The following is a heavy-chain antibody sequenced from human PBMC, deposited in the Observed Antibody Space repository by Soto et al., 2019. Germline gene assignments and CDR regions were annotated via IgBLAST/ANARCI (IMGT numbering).Heavy chain of an antibody. CDR3: AGGPTYYYDSSGYYPEKHFDY. CDR2: INHSGST. V-gene: IGHV4-34*01. CDR1: GGSFSGYY. J-gene: IGHJ4*02. Sequence: SETLSLTCAVYGGSFSGYYWSWIRQPPGKGLEWIGEINHSGSTNYNPSLKSRVTISVDTSKNQFSLKLSSVTAADTAVYYCAGGPTYYYDSSGYYPEKHFDYWGQGTLVTVSS. D-gene: IGHD3-22*01.